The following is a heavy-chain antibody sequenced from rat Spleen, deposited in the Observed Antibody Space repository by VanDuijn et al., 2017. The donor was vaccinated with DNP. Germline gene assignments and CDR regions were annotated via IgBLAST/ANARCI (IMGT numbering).Heavy chain of an antibody. CDR3: ASFNWPAP. D-gene: IGHD3-6*01. CDR2: ISHSDDTT. J-gene: IGHJ4*01. Sequence: EVQLVESGGGLVQPERSLKISCVASEFTFRRSDVAWVRQAPTRGLEWVAIISHSDDTTYYPDSVRGRFTISRDNAESTLYLQMDSLRSEDTATYYCASFNWPAPWGQGTSVTVSS. V-gene: IGHV5-19*01. CDR1: EFTFRRSD.